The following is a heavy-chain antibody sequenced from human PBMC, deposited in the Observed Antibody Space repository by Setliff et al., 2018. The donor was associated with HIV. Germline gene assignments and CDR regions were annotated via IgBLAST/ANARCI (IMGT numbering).Heavy chain of an antibody. CDR2: IYYSGST. J-gene: IGHJ4*02. CDR3: ARGGVQLWLPLFDY. Sequence: SETLSLTCTVSGGSISSGTYYWGWIRQPPGKGLEWIGSIYYSGSTYYNPSLKSRITISVDTSKNQFSLKLNSVTAADTAVYFCARGGVQLWLPLFDYWGQGTLVTVSS. CDR1: GGSISSGTYY. V-gene: IGHV4-39*07. D-gene: IGHD5-18*01.